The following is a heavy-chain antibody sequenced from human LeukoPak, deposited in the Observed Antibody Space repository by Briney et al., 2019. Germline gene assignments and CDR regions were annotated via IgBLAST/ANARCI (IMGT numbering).Heavy chain of an antibody. Sequence: SVKVSCKASGGTFSSYAISWVRQAPGQGLEWMGRTIPIFGTANYAQKFQGRVTITTDESTSTAYMELSSLRSEDTAVYYCARDVEDGYKDAFDIWGQGTMVTVSS. CDR1: GGTFSSYA. V-gene: IGHV1-69*05. CDR3: ARDVEDGYKDAFDI. D-gene: IGHD5-24*01. J-gene: IGHJ3*02. CDR2: TIPIFGTA.